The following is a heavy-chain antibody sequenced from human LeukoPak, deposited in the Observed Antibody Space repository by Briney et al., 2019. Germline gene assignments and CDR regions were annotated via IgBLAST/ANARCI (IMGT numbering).Heavy chain of an antibody. CDR2: IKSKTGGGTT. Sequence: GGSLRLACAAPGFTFSNAWMSWVRQAPGKGLELVGRIKSKTGGGTTDYAAPVKGRFTISRDDSKNTLYLQMNSLKTEDTAVYYCTTPTAYNYFDYWGQGTLVTVSS. D-gene: IGHD3-16*01. J-gene: IGHJ4*02. CDR1: GFTFSNAW. V-gene: IGHV3-15*01. CDR3: TTPTAYNYFDY.